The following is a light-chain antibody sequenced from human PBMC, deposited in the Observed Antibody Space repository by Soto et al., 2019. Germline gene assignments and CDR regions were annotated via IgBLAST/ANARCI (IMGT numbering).Light chain of an antibody. CDR1: QSVSSSY. CDR3: QHYSRSSCT. J-gene: IGKJ1*01. CDR2: GVS. Sequence: DSVLTQSPGTLSLYPGERATLSGRASQSVSSSYLAWYQLKPGEAPMLLINGVSRRGSGIPGWFGGRASGTVFPLTISRVDPDDSAVYYWQHYSRSSCTFGRGTKVDIK. V-gene: IGKV3-20*01.